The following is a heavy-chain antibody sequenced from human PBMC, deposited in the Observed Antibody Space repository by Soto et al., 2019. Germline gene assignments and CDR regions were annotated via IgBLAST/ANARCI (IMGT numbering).Heavy chain of an antibody. D-gene: IGHD3-9*01. V-gene: IGHV4-34*01. Sequence: QVQLQQWGAGLLKPSETLSLTCAVYGGSFSGYYWSWIRQPPGKGLEWIGEINHSGSTNYNPSLKSRVTISVDTSKNQFSLKLSSVTAADTAVYYCALPYYDILTGYYGTVPGGYYYGMDVWGQGTTVTVSS. J-gene: IGHJ6*02. CDR2: INHSGST. CDR3: ALPYYDILTGYYGTVPGGYYYGMDV. CDR1: GGSFSGYY.